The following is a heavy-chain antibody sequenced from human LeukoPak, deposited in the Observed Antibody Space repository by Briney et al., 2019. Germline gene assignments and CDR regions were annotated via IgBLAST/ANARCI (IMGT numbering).Heavy chain of an antibody. CDR3: ARDDIAVAGLDAFDI. J-gene: IGHJ3*02. Sequence: SETLSLTCAVYGGSFSGYYWSWIRQPPGKGLEWMGEINHSGSTNYNPSLKSRVTISVDTSKNQFSLKLSSVTAADTAVYYCARDDIAVAGLDAFDIWGQGTMVTVSS. CDR2: INHSGST. V-gene: IGHV4-34*01. CDR1: GGSFSGYY. D-gene: IGHD6-19*01.